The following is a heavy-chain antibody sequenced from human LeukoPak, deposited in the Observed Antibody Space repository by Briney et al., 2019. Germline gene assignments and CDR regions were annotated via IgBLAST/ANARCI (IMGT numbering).Heavy chain of an antibody. V-gene: IGHV3-30-3*01. J-gene: IGHJ4*02. Sequence: HPGRSLRLSCAASGFTFSSYTMHWVRQAPGKGLEWVAVISYDGSNKYYADSVKGRFTISRDNSKNTLYLQMNSLRAEDTAVYYCAREDDSSGYYYSPVDYWGQGTLVTVSS. CDR3: AREDDSSGYYYSPVDY. CDR2: ISYDGSNK. D-gene: IGHD3-22*01. CDR1: GFTFSSYT.